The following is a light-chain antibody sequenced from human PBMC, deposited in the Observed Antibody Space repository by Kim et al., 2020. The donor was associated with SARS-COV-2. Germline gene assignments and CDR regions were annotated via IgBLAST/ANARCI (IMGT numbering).Light chain of an antibody. J-gene: IGKJ3*01. V-gene: IGKV3-20*01. CDR1: QGVTSRY. CDR3: QQYGISPFT. CDR2: DAS. Sequence: SPGDRATPSCMASQGVTSRYLAGYQQKPGQAPRLLISDASTRATGIPDRFSGSGSGTDFTLTLSRLDPEDFAVYYCQQYGISPFTFGPGTKVDIK.